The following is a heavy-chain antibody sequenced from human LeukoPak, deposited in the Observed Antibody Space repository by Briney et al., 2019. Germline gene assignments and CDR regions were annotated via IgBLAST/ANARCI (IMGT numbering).Heavy chain of an antibody. J-gene: IGHJ4*02. V-gene: IGHV3-74*01. CDR2: LNGYGNSA. Sequence: SGGSLRLSCAASGFSFSTYWMHWVRQAPGKGLVWVSRLNGYGNSANYADSVEGRFIISRDNTQNTLYLQMNSLRAEDSAVYFCAKVMMAGDPAGISIFDYWGQGALVTVSS. CDR1: GFSFSTYW. D-gene: IGHD3-16*01. CDR3: AKVMMAGDPAGISIFDY.